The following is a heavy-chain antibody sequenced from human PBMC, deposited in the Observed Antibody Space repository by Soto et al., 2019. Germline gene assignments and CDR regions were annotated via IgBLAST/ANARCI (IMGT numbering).Heavy chain of an antibody. Sequence: EVQLLESGGGLVQPGGSLRLSCAASGFTFSSYAMSWVRQAPGKGLEWVSAISGSGGSTYYADSVKGRFTSSRDNSKNGLYRQMNGLSPEDCPVYYCRKDLAGAITGVFFADWGKDPMLTPSA. CDR2: ISGSGGST. CDR1: GFTFSSYA. V-gene: IGHV3-23*01. D-gene: IGHD7-27*01. J-gene: IGHJ1*01. CDR3: RKDLAGAITGVFFAD.